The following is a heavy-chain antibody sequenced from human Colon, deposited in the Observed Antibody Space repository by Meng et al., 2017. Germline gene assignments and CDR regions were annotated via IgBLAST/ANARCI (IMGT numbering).Heavy chain of an antibody. CDR3: ARTPMRRGIEYFQH. D-gene: IGHD2-15*01. Sequence: VQLVQAGAEVKKPGGSVKVSCKASGFTFASFGFSWVRQAPGQGLEWMGWISGYNGNTNYAQKVQDRVTMTTDTSTTTAYMELRSLRSDDTAVYYCARTPMRRGIEYFQHWGQGTLVTVSS. CDR1: GFTFASFG. V-gene: IGHV1-18*01. J-gene: IGHJ1*01. CDR2: ISGYNGNT.